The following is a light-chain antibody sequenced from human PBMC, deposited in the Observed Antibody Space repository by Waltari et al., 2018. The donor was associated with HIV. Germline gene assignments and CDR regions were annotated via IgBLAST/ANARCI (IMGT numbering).Light chain of an antibody. V-gene: IGLV2-14*03. J-gene: IGLJ3*02. Sequence: QSALTQPASVSGSPGQSITISCTGTSSDVGGYNYFSWYQQHTGKAPKPMIYDVSNRPSGVSTRFSGSKSGNTASLTSSGLQAEDEADYYCSSYTSSSRVFGGGTKLTVL. CDR2: DVS. CDR3: SSYTSSSRV. CDR1: SSDVGGYNY.